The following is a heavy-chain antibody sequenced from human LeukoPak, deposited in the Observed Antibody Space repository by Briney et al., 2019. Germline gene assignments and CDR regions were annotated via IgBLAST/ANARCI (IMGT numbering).Heavy chain of an antibody. D-gene: IGHD3-9*01. CDR1: GFTFSSYA. V-gene: IGHV3-23*01. Sequence: QSGGSLRLSCAASGFTFSSYAMSWVRQAPGKGLEWVSAISGSADSTYYADSVKGRFTISRDNSKNTLFLQMSSLRAEDTAVYYCARDNALRYRGKYYYGMDVWGQGTTVTVSS. J-gene: IGHJ6*02. CDR2: ISGSADST. CDR3: ARDNALRYRGKYYYGMDV.